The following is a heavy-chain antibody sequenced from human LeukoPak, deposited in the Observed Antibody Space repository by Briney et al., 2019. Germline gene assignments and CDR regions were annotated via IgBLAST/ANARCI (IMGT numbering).Heavy chain of an antibody. CDR3: AKEAGLIAAAGPFDY. CDR1: GFTFSSYS. Sequence: PGGSLRLSCAASGFTFSSYSMNWVRQAPGKGLEWVSYISSSSSTIYYADSVKGRFTISRDNAKNSLYLQMNSLRVDDTAVYYCAKEAGLIAAAGPFDYWGQGTLVTVSS. V-gene: IGHV3-48*01. J-gene: IGHJ4*02. D-gene: IGHD6-13*01. CDR2: ISSSSSTI.